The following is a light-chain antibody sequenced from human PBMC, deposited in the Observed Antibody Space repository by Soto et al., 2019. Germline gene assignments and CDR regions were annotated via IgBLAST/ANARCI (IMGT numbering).Light chain of an antibody. J-gene: IGKJ2*01. CDR3: QQYDRSPYT. Sequence: EIVLTQSPGTLSLSPGERATLSCRASQSVSSTSLAWYQQKPGQAPRLLIYSASSRATGIPDRFSGSGSGTEFSLTISRLEPADFAVYYCQQYDRSPYTFGQGTKLEIK. CDR2: SAS. V-gene: IGKV3-20*01. CDR1: QSVSSTS.